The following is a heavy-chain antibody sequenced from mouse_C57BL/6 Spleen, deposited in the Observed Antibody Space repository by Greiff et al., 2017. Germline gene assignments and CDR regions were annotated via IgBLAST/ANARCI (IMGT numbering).Heavy chain of an antibody. Sequence: VKLMESGAELVKPGASVKISCKASGYAFSSYWMNWVKQRPGKGLEWIGQIYPGDGDTNYNGKFKGKATLTADKSSSTAYRQLSILTSEDSAVDFCARDDAYYYALYYWGQGTSVTVSS. J-gene: IGHJ4*01. D-gene: IGHD2-3*01. CDR3: ARDDAYYYALYY. CDR1: GYAFSSYW. CDR2: IYPGDGDT. V-gene: IGHV1-80*01.